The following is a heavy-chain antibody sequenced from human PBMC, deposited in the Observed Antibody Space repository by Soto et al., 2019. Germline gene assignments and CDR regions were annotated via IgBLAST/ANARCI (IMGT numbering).Heavy chain of an antibody. Sequence: QVQLQESGPGLVKPSETLSLTCSVSGGSITSYYWSWIRQPPGKGLEWIGYIYLSGITHYNPSLKSRVTISLHTSKNQFSLNLSSVTAADTAVYYCARGHYYNAEWGQGTLVTVSS. J-gene: IGHJ4*02. V-gene: IGHV4-59*01. CDR2: IYLSGIT. D-gene: IGHD1-26*01. CDR1: GGSITSYY. CDR3: ARGHYYNAE.